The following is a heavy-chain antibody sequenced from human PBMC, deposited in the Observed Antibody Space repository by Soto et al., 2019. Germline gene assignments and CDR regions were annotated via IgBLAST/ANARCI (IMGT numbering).Heavy chain of an antibody. Sequence: SETLSLTCTVSGGSISSYYWGWIRQPPGKGLEWIGDIYYSGSTNYNPSLKSRVTISVDTSKNQFSLKLSSVTAADTAVYYCARGXRGSSQSPPSYYFDYWGQGTLVTVLL. CDR1: GGSISSYY. CDR2: IYYSGST. D-gene: IGHD1-26*01. CDR3: ARGXRGSSQSPPSYYFDY. V-gene: IGHV4-59*12. J-gene: IGHJ4*02.